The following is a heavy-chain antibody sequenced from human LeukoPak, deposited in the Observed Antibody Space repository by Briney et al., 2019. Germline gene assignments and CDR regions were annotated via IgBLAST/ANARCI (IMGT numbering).Heavy chain of an antibody. CDR1: GYTFTSYA. V-gene: IGHV1-3*01. D-gene: IGHD3-10*01. CDR3: ARGPIRGASTNWFDP. J-gene: IGHJ5*02. CDR2: INAGNGNT. Sequence: GASVKVSCKASGYTFTSYAMHWVRQAPGQRLEWMGWINAGNGNTKYSQKFQGRVTITRDTSASTAYMELSSLRSEDTAVYYCARGPIRGASTNWFDPWGQGTLVTVSS.